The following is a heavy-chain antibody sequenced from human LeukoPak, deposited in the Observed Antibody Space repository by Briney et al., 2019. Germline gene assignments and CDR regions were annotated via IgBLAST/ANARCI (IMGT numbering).Heavy chain of an antibody. D-gene: IGHD3-22*01. CDR2: IYISGST. CDR3: AREYYDSNKAPALDI. Sequence: SETLSLTCTVSGGSISSYYWSWIRQPAGKGLEWIGRIYISGSTNYNPSLKSRVTISVDTSKNQFSLKLSSVTAADTAVYYCAREYYDSNKAPALDIWGQGTMVTVSS. CDR1: GGSISSYY. J-gene: IGHJ3*02. V-gene: IGHV4-4*07.